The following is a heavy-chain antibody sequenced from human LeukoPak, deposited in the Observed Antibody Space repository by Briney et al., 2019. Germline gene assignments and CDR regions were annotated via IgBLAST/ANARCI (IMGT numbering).Heavy chain of an antibody. CDR1: GYTFTSYD. CDR2: MNPNSGNT. V-gene: IGHV1-8*01. CDR3: ARGSPKSAVRGKIPDY. Sequence: ASVKVSCKASGYTFTSYDINWVRQATGQGLEWMGWMNPNSGNTGYAQKFQGRVSMTTNTSISTAYMELSGLRSEDTAVYYCARGSPKSAVRGKIPDYWGQGSLVTVSS. D-gene: IGHD4-17*01. J-gene: IGHJ4*02.